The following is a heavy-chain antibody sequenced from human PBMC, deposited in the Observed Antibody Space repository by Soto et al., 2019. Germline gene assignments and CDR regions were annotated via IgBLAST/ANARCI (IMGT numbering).Heavy chain of an antibody. D-gene: IGHD5-18*01. CDR3: TRVATAVPS. CDR1: NVSLNFSY. Sequence: LSLTCNVSNVSLNFSYWSWIRQPPGKELEWIGNIYYRGTTNYNPSLQGRVTMSIDTSKNQFSLMLTSVTAADTAVYYCTRVATAVPSWGRGVLVTVSS. J-gene: IGHJ5*02. CDR2: IYYRGTT. V-gene: IGHV4-59*12.